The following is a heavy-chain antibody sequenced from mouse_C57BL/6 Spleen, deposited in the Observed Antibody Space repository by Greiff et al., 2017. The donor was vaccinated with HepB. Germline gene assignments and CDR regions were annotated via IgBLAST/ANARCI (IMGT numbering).Heavy chain of an antibody. V-gene: IGHV1-69*01. CDR3: ARVTYGSTWFAY. J-gene: IGHJ3*01. D-gene: IGHD1-1*01. CDR2: IDPSDRYT. Sequence: VQLQQPGAELVMPGASVKLSCKASGYTFTSYWMHWVKQRPGQGLEWIGAIDPSDRYTNYNQKFKGKSTLTVDKSSSTAYMQLSSLTSEDSAVYYCARVTYGSTWFAYWGQGTLVTVSA. CDR1: GYTFTSYW.